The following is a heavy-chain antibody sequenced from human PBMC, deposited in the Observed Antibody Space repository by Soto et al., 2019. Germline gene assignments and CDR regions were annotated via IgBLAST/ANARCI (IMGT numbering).Heavy chain of an antibody. V-gene: IGHV3-23*04. CDR1: GFTFRQFA. J-gene: IGHJ4*02. Sequence: EVQLAESGGGLVQPGGSLRLSFAATGFTFRQFAMSWVRQAPGKGLEWVSLVTGSGGSTFHAASVKGRFIMSRDNAKDTMYLQMNSLRAEDTAVYYCARAREFSGSGFDYWGQGTLVTVSS. CDR3: ARAREFSGSGFDY. D-gene: IGHD3-10*01. CDR2: VTGSGGST.